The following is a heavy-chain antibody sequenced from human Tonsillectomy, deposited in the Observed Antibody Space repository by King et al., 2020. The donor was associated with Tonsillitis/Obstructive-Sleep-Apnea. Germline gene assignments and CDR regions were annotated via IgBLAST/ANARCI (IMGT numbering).Heavy chain of an antibody. V-gene: IGHV4-59*01. CDR3: ARVDRSWNFDL. J-gene: IGHJ2*01. CDR2: IYYSGVT. CDR1: GGSISSYY. D-gene: IGHD3/OR15-3a*01. Sequence: QVQLQESGPGLVKPSENLSLTCTVSGGSISSYYWSWIRQPPGKGLEWIGYIYYSGVTNYNPSLKSRVTISVDTSNNQFSLKLSSVTAADTAVYYCARVDRSWNFDLWGRGTLVTVSS.